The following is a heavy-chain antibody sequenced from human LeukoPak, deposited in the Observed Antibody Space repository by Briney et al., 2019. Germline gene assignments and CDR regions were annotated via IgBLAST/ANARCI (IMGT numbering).Heavy chain of an antibody. CDR1: GFTFSRYS. V-gene: IGHV3-21*01. D-gene: IGHD3-22*01. CDR3: ARDNFDSSDYPQTYYYYYMDV. CDR2: ISSTSTFI. J-gene: IGHJ6*03. Sequence: GGSLRLPCAASGFTFSRYSMNWVRQAPGKGLEWVASISSTSTFIYSADSVKGRFAISRDTAKNSLFLQMNSLRAEDTAIYYCARDNFDSSDYPQTYYYYYMDVWGKGTTVTVSS.